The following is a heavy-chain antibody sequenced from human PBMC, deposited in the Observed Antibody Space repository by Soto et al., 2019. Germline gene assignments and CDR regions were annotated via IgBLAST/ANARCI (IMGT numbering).Heavy chain of an antibody. D-gene: IGHD6-25*01. CDR3: TTDQRARDDFDY. CDR2: IKSKTDGGTT. Sequence: APGKGLEWVGRIKSKTDGGTTDYAAPVKGRFTISRDESKNTLYLQMNSLKTEDTAVYYCTTDQRARDDFDYWGRGTLVTVSS. V-gene: IGHV3-15*07. J-gene: IGHJ4*02.